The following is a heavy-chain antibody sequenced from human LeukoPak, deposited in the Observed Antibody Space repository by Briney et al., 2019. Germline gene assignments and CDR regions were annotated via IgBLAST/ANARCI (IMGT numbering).Heavy chain of an antibody. CDR2: ISSNGGST. Sequence: TGGSLRLSCAASGFSFSGYAMHWVRQAPGKGLEYVSAISSNGGSTYYANSVKGRLTISRDNSKNTLYLQMGSLRAEDMAVYYCARDPGYCSGGSCGWWYYFDYWGQGTLVTVSS. CDR1: GFSFSGYA. J-gene: IGHJ4*02. V-gene: IGHV3-64*01. D-gene: IGHD2-15*01. CDR3: ARDPGYCSGGSCGWWYYFDY.